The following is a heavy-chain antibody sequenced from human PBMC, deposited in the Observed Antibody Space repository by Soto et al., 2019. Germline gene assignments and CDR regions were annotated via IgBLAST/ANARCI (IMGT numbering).Heavy chain of an antibody. Sequence: SETLSLTCAVSGGSISSGGYSWSWIRQPPGKGLEWIGYIYHSGSTYYNPSLKSRVTISVDRSKNQFSLKLSSVTAADTAVYYCARNIAYGDYVGFVDDAFDIWGQGTMVTVSS. CDR2: IYHSGST. D-gene: IGHD4-17*01. CDR1: GGSISSGGYS. V-gene: IGHV4-30-2*01. J-gene: IGHJ3*02. CDR3: ARNIAYGDYVGFVDDAFDI.